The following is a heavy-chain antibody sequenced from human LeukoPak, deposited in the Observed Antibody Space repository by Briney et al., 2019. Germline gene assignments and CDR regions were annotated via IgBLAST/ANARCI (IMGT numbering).Heavy chain of an antibody. V-gene: IGHV4-59*12. CDR3: ARRELTALYYYMDV. J-gene: IGHJ6*03. CDR2: IYYSGST. Sequence: SETLSLTCTVSGGSISSYYWSWIRQPPGKGLEWIGYIYYSGSTNYNPSLKSRVTISVDTSKNQFSLKLSSVTAADTAVYYCARRELTALYYYMDVWGKGTTVTISS. CDR1: GGSISSYY. D-gene: IGHD7-27*01.